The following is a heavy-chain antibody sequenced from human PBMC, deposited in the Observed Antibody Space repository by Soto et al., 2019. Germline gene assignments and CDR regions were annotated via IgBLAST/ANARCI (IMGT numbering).Heavy chain of an antibody. CDR2: ISWNSGSI. J-gene: IGHJ6*02. CDR3: AEDLGIRFLERLFGDGMDV. V-gene: IGHV3-9*01. CDR1: GFTFDDYA. D-gene: IGHD3-3*01. Sequence: GGSLRLSCAASGFTFDDYAMHWVRQAPGKGLEWVSGISWNSGSIGYADSVKGRFTISRDNAKNSLYLQMNSLRAEDTAMYYCAEDLGIRFLERLFGDGMDVWGQGTTVTVSS.